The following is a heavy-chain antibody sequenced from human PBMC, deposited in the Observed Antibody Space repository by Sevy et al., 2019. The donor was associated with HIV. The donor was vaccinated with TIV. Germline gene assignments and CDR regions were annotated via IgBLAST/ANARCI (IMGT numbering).Heavy chain of an antibody. J-gene: IGHJ4*02. CDR3: ATETVSGYNL. V-gene: IGHV3-53*01. CDR1: GFPVRSNY. D-gene: IGHD5-12*01. Sequence: GGSLRLSCAVSGFPVRSNYISWVRQAPGKGPEWVSTIYAGGNTYYADSVKGRSSISRDNSKNIVYLQINSLRGEDTAVYDCATETVSGYNLWGQGTLVTVSS. CDR2: IYAGGNT.